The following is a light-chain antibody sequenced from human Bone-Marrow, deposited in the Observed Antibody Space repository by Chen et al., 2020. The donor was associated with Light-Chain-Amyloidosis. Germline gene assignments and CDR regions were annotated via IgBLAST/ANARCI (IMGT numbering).Light chain of an antibody. CDR2: RDT. J-gene: IGLJ2*01. CDR1: DLPTKY. Sequence: SYELTQPPSVSVSPGQTARITCSGDDLPTKYAYWYQQKPVKAPVLVVQRDTERPSGISERFSGSSSGTTATLTISGVQAEDEADYHCQSADCSGTYEVIFGGGTKLTVL. CDR3: QSADCSGTYEVI. V-gene: IGLV3-25*03.